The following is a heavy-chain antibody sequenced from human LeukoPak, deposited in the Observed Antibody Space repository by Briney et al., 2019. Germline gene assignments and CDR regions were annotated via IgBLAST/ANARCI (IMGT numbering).Heavy chain of an antibody. J-gene: IGHJ4*02. CDR3: FSRAGTTSPTL. V-gene: IGHV1-2*02. CDR2: INPNSGDT. Sequence: ASVKVSCKASGYTFSVYYVHWVRQAPGQGLEWMGWINPNSGDTNYARNFQDRVTVTRDTSITTVYMELNRLRSDDTALYYFFSRAGTTSPTLWGQGTLVTVSS. CDR1: GYTFSVYY. D-gene: IGHD1-7*01.